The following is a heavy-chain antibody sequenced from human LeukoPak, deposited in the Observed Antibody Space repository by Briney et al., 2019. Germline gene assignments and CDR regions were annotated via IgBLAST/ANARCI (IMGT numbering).Heavy chain of an antibody. CDR3: ARRYYYNLGSFPFDF. Sequence: SETLSLTCAVSGGPFSGYFWSWIRQSSGKGLEWIGEIHNSGTTDYNPSLNSRVAISEDTSKNQFYLNLSSVTAADTAVYYCARRYYYNLGSFPFDFWGQGTLVTVSS. D-gene: IGHD3-10*01. V-gene: IGHV4-34*01. J-gene: IGHJ4*02. CDR2: IHNSGTT. CDR1: GGPFSGYF.